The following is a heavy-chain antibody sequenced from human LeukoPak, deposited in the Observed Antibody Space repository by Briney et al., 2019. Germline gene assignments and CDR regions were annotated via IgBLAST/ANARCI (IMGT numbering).Heavy chain of an antibody. V-gene: IGHV3-21*01. CDR1: GFTFSSYS. D-gene: IGHD6-13*01. CDR3: ARDHRAAGTYQGDAFDI. J-gene: IGHJ3*02. CDR2: ISSSSSYI. Sequence: GGSLRLSCAASGFTFSSYSMNWVRQAPGKGLEWVSSISSSSSYIYYADSVKGRFTISRDNAKNPLYLQMNSLRAEDTAVYYCARDHRAAGTYQGDAFDIWGQGTMVTVSS.